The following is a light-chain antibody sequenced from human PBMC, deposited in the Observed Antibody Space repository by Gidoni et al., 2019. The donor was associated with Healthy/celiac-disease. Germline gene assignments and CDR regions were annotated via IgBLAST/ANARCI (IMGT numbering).Light chain of an antibody. CDR2: KAS. J-gene: IGKJ4*02. V-gene: IGKV1-5*03. Sequence: DIQMTQSPSTLSASVGHRVTITCRASQSISSWLAWYQQKPGKAPKLLIYKASSLESGVPSRFSGSGSGTEFTLTISSLQPDDFATYYCQQYNSYPLTFXGXTKVEIK. CDR3: QQYNSYPLT. CDR1: QSISSW.